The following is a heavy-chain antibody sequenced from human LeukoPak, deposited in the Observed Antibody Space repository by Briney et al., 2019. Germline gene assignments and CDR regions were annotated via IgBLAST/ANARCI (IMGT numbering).Heavy chain of an antibody. D-gene: IGHD5-18*01. J-gene: IGHJ4*02. CDR3: ARRDTAMCFDN. CDR1: GFTASSNY. Sequence: GGSLRLSCAASGFTASSNYMSWVRQAPGKGLEWVSVIYSAGSTYYADSVKGRFTISRDNSKNTLYLQMNSLRAEDTAVYYCARRDTAMCFDNWGQGTLVTVSS. V-gene: IGHV3-66*01. CDR2: IYSAGST.